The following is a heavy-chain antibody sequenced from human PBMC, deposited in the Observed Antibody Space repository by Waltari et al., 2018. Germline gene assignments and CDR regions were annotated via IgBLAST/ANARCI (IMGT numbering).Heavy chain of an antibody. CDR1: GGSISSSNYY. J-gene: IGHJ4*02. V-gene: IGHV4-39*07. CDR3: ARDAQWLAGVDY. D-gene: IGHD6-19*01. CDR2: IYYSGSS. Sequence: QLQLQESGPGLVKPSETLSLTCTVSGGSISSSNYYWGWIRQPPGKGLEWNGSIYYSGSSYYNPSLRSRVTISVDTAKNQFSLNLGSVTAADTAVYYCARDAQWLAGVDYWGQGTLVTVSS.